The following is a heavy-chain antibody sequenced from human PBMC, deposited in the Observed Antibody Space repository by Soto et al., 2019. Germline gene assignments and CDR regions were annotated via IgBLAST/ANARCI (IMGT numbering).Heavy chain of an antibody. Sequence: ASVKVSCKASGYTFTSHDVNWVRQATGQGLEWMGWMNPNSGNTGYTQKFQGRVTVTRNTSISTAYMELSRLRSDDTAVYYCARESGGATATLDYYHFYMDVWGKGTTVTVSS. CDR3: ARESGGATATLDYYHFYMDV. CDR2: MNPNSGNT. CDR1: GYTFTSHD. V-gene: IGHV1-8*01. J-gene: IGHJ6*03. D-gene: IGHD5-12*01.